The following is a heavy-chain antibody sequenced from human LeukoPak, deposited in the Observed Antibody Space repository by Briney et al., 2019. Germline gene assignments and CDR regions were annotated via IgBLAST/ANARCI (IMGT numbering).Heavy chain of an antibody. J-gene: IGHJ4*02. Sequence: PGGSLRLSCAASGFTFSSYSMNWVRQAPGKGLEWVSYISSSSSTIYYADSVKGRFTISRDNAKNSLYLQMNSLRAEDTAVYYCARDQVLGYAPIDYWGQGTLVTASS. CDR2: ISSSSSTI. D-gene: IGHD2-2*01. V-gene: IGHV3-48*01. CDR3: ARDQVLGYAPIDY. CDR1: GFTFSSYS.